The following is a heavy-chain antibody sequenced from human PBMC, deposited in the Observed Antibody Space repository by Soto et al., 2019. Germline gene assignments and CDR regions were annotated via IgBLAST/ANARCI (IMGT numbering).Heavy chain of an antibody. V-gene: IGHV3-23*01. D-gene: IGHD6-19*01. CDR2: IRGSGDSS. Sequence: GGSLRLSCAASGFTFSSYAMSWVRQAPGKGLEWVSSIRGSGDSSYYAVSVKGRFTISRVKSKNTLYLQMNSLRAEYTAVYYCAKGQGLTVAGIFDYWGQGTLVTVSS. CDR1: GFTFSSYA. CDR3: AKGQGLTVAGIFDY. J-gene: IGHJ4*02.